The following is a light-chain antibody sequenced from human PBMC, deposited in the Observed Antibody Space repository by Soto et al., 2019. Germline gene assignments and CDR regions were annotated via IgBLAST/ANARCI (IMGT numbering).Light chain of an antibody. V-gene: IGKV2-28*01. Sequence: DIVMTQSPLSLPVTPGEPASISCRSSQSLLLSNGYNYLDWYLQKPGQSPKLLIYLGSNRASGVPDRFSGSGSGTDFTLKISRVEAEDVGVYYCMQALHTRTFGQGTKLEIK. CDR3: MQALHTRT. CDR2: LGS. J-gene: IGKJ2*02. CDR1: QSLLLSNGYNY.